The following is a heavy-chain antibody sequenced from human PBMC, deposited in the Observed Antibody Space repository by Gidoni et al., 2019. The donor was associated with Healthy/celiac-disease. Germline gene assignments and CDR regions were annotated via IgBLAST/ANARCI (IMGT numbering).Heavy chain of an antibody. V-gene: IGHV3-9*01. CDR1: GFTFDDYA. CDR2: ISWKSGSI. CDR3: AKDYEAGTYWYFDL. J-gene: IGHJ2*01. Sequence: EVQLVESGGGLVQPGRSLRLSCAASGFTFDDYAMHWVRQAPGKGLEWVSGISWKSGSIGDADSVKGRFTISRDNAKNSLYLQMNSLRAEDTALYYCAKDYEAGTYWYFDLWGRGTLVTVSS. D-gene: IGHD6-19*01.